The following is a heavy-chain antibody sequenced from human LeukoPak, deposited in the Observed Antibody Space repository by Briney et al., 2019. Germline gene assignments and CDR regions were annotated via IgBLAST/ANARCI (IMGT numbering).Heavy chain of an antibody. CDR1: GFTFSSYA. CDR2: IIGSGSST. CDR3: AKDRAQQLVLDF. Sequence: GGSLRLSCAASGFTFSSYAMSWVRQAPGKGLEWVSAIIGSGSSTYYADSVKGRFTISRDNSKNTLFLQMNSLRAEDTAVYYCAKDRAQQLVLDFWGQGTLVTVSS. J-gene: IGHJ4*02. D-gene: IGHD6-13*01. V-gene: IGHV3-23*01.